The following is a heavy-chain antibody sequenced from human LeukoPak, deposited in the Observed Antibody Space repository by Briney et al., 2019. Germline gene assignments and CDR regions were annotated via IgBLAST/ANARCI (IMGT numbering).Heavy chain of an antibody. CDR3: ASADYEDAFDI. CDR1: GGSISSGGYY. V-gene: IGHV4-31*03. J-gene: IGHJ3*02. D-gene: IGHD4-17*01. Sequence: PSETLSLTCTVSGGSISSGGYYWSWIRQHPGKGLEWIGYIYYSGSTYCNPSLKSRLTISVDTSKNQFSLKLSSVTAADTAVYYCASADYEDAFDIWGQGTMVTVSS. CDR2: IYYSGST.